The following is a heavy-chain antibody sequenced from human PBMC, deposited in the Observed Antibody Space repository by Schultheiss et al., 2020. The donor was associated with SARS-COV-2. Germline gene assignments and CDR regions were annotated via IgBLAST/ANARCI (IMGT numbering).Heavy chain of an antibody. V-gene: IGHV3-48*03. CDR2: ISSSGRSS. CDR3: ARAWDIVVVPAAICDY. CDR1: GFTFSSYE. D-gene: IGHD2-2*01. Sequence: GGSLRLSCAASGFTFSSYEMNWVRQAPGKGLEWISYISSSGRSSYYADSVKGRFTISRDNAKNSLYLQMNSLRAEDTAVYYCARAWDIVVVPAAICDYWGQGTLVTVSS. J-gene: IGHJ4*02.